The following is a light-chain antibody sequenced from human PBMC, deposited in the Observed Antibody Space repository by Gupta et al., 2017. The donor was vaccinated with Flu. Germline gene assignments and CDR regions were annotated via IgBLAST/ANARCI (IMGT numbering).Light chain of an antibody. J-gene: IGLJ2*01. CDR3: QAWDSNTAV. CDR1: KLGDKF. CDR2: QDS. Sequence: SYEVTQPPSVSVYPGQTDTVTSTGDKLGDKFTSLYQQKPGQSPVMVIFQDSKRPSGIPERFSGSNSGTATLTIAGTQAVDEADYYCQAWDSNTAVFGGGTKLSVL. V-gene: IGLV3-1*01.